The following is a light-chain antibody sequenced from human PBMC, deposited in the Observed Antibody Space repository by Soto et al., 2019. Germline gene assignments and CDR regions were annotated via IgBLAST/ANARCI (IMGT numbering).Light chain of an antibody. CDR2: EVS. J-gene: IGLJ3*02. V-gene: IGLV2-14*01. Sequence: QSVLTQPASVSGSPGQSITISCTGTSSDVGGSNYVSWYQQHPGKAPKLMIYEVSSRPSGVSNRFSGSKSGNTASLTISGLQAEDEADYYCSSYTSSDTLVFGGGTKLTVL. CDR1: SSDVGGSNY. CDR3: SSYTSSDTLV.